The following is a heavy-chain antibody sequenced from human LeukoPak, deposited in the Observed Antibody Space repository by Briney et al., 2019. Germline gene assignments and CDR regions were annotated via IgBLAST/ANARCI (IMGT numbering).Heavy chain of an antibody. J-gene: IGHJ2*01. V-gene: IGHV3-21*01. CDR1: GFTFSTYW. CDR2: ISSSSSYI. Sequence: PGGSLRLSCAASGFTFSTYWMSWVRQAPGKGLEWVSSISSSSSYIYYADSVKGRFTISRDNAKNSLYLQMNSLRAEDTAVYYCAREDGAAVAGSWYFDLWGRGTLVTVSS. D-gene: IGHD6-19*01. CDR3: AREDGAAVAGSWYFDL.